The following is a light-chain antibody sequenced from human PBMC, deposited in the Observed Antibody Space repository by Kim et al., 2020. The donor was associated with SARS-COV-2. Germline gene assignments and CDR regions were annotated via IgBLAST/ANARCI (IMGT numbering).Light chain of an antibody. Sequence: GQSVTISRTGTSSDVGGYNYVSWYQQHPGKAPKLMIYEVSKRPSGVPDRFSGSKSGNTASLTVSGLQAEDEADYYCSSYAGSHNLVFGGGTQLTVL. CDR1: SSDVGGYNY. CDR3: SSYAGSHNLV. CDR2: EVS. V-gene: IGLV2-8*01. J-gene: IGLJ2*01.